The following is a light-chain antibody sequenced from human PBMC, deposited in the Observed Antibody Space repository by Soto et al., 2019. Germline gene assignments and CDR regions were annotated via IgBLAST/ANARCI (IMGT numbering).Light chain of an antibody. CDR3: QHYNSYSEA. CDR1: QTIISW. V-gene: IGKV1-5*03. CDR2: TAS. J-gene: IGKJ1*01. Sequence: DIQITQYQSSLSGSVVDRVTITCRASQTIISWLAWYQQKSGKAHKLMIYTASTLKSGVPSRFSGSGSGTEFTLTISSLQPDDFASYYCQHYNSYSEAFGQGTNVDNK.